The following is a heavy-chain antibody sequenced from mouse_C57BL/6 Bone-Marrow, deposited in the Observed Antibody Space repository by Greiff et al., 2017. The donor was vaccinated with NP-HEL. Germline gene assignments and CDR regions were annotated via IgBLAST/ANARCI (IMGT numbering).Heavy chain of an antibody. CDR2: IYPGSGNT. J-gene: IGHJ3*01. V-gene: IGHV1-76*01. CDR3: ARGYYGPY. CDR1: GYTFTDYY. Sequence: QVQLQQSGAELVRPGASVKLSCKVSGYTFTDYYINWVKQRPGQGLEWIARIYPGSGNTYYNEKFKGKATLTAEKSSSTAYMQLSSLTSEDSAVYFCARGYYGPYWGQGTLVTVSA. D-gene: IGHD1-1*01.